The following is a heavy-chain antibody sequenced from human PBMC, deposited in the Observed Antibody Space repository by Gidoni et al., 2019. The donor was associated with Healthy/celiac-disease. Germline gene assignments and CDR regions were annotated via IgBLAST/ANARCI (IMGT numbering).Heavy chain of an antibody. D-gene: IGHD3-3*01. J-gene: IGHJ4*02. CDR3: AKSPPPYDFWSGYGYYFDY. CDR1: GFTFSSYA. V-gene: IGHV3-23*01. Sequence: EVQLLESGGGLVQPGGSLRLSCAASGFTFSSYAMSWVRQAPGKGLEWVSAISGSGGSTYYADSVKGRFTISRDNSKNTLYLQRNSLRAEDTAVYYCAKSPPPYDFWSGYGYYFDYWGQGTLVTVSS. CDR2: ISGSGGST.